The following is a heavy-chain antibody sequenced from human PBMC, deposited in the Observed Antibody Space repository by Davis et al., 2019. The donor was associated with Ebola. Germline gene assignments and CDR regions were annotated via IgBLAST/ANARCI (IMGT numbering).Heavy chain of an antibody. CDR2: IHDSGRT. CDR1: GGSTRRYL. CDR3: ARGENGMVYPHSFDP. J-gene: IGHJ5*02. D-gene: IGHD2-8*01. Sequence: SETLSLTCSVSGGSTRRYLWGWIRQPPGKGLEWIGYIHDSGRTNTNSSLKSRVTMSVDTSKNQFSLKLSSVTAADTAVYYCARGENGMVYPHSFDPWGQGTLVTVSS. V-gene: IGHV4-4*09.